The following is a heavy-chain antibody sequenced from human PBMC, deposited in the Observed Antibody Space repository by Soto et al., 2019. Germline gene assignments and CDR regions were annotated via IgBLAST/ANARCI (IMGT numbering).Heavy chain of an antibody. V-gene: IGHV1-46*01. CDR3: ARAAGDPYYYYGMDV. D-gene: IGHD7-27*01. CDR2: INPSGGST. CDR1: GYTFTSYY. J-gene: IGHJ6*02. Sequence: VASVKVSCKASGYTFTSYYMHWVRQAPGQGLEWMGIINPSGGSTSYAQKFQGRVTMTRDTSTSTVYVELSSLRSEDTAVYYCARAAGDPYYYYGMDVWGQGTTVTVSS.